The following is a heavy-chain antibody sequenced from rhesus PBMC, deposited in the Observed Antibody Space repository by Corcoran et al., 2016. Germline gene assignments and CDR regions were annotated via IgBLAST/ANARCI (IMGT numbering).Heavy chain of an antibody. V-gene: IGHV4-76*01. J-gene: IGHJ4*01. D-gene: IGHD3-34*01. CDR3: ARERGDYYAYYFDY. CDR2: IYGSSGST. Sequence: QVQLQESGPGVVKPSETLSLTCAVSGYSISSGDDWSWIRQPPGKGLEWIGYIYGSSGSTNYNPFLKNRVTISKDTSNNQFSLKLSSVTAADTAVYYCARERGDYYAYYFDYWGQGVLVTVSS. CDR1: GYSISSGDD.